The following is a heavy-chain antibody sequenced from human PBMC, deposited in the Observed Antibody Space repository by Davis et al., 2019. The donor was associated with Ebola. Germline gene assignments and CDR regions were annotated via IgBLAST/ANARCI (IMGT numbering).Heavy chain of an antibody. CDR1: GFSFSNFG. CDR3: AKDSVAVAAD. V-gene: IGHV3-30*18. Sequence: GESLKISCIVSGFSFSNFGMHWVRQAPGKGLEWVAVISYDGSNKYYADSVKGRFTISRDNSKNTLYLQMNSLRAEDTAVYYCAKDSVAVAADWGQGTLVTVSS. D-gene: IGHD6-19*01. J-gene: IGHJ4*02. CDR2: ISYDGSNK.